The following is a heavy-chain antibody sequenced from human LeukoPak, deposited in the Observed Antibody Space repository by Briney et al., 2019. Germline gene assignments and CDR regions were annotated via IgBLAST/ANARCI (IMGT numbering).Heavy chain of an antibody. CDR1: GYTFTDYY. J-gene: IGHJ4*02. Sequence: ASVKGSCKASGYTFTDYYIHWVRQAPGQGLEWLGWINPNTGGTHYVQKFQDRVTMTRDGSIRTAYMEVSRLGSDDTAEYYCATMGAKNFDHWGQGTLVTVSS. D-gene: IGHD1-26*01. CDR2: INPNTGGT. V-gene: IGHV1-2*02. CDR3: ATMGAKNFDH.